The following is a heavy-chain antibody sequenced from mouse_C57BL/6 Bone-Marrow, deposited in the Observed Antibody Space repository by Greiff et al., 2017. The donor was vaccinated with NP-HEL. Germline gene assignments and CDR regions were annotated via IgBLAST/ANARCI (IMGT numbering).Heavy chain of an antibody. CDR2: INPSTGGT. CDR1: GYSFTGYY. D-gene: IGHD1-1*01. V-gene: IGHV1-42*01. CDR3: ARRNYDRAWFAY. J-gene: IGHJ3*01. Sequence: VHVKQSGPELVKPGASVKISCKASGYSFTGYYMNWVKQSPEKSLEWIGEINPSTGGTTYNQKFKAKATLTVDKSSSTAYMQLKSLTSEDSAVYCYARRNYDRAWFAYWGQGTLVTVSA.